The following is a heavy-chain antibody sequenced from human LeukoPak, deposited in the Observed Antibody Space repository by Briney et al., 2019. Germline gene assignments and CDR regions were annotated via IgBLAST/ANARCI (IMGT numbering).Heavy chain of an antibody. D-gene: IGHD2-2*02. CDR3: ASSASHCYTYRCFDS. J-gene: IGHJ4*02. CDR2: IIPIFGIP. Sequence: ASVKVSCKASGGTLSSYAINWVRQAPGQGLEWMGGIIPIFGIPNYAQKFQGRVTISADKSTNTAYMELSSLRSDDTALYYCASSASHCYTYRCFDSWGQGTLVTVSS. V-gene: IGHV1-69*10. CDR1: GGTLSSYA.